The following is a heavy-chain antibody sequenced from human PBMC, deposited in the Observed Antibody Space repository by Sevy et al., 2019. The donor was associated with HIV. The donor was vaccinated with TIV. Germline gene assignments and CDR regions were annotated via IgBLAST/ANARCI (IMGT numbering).Heavy chain of an antibody. D-gene: IGHD6-25*01. J-gene: IGHJ4*02. Sequence: GGSLRLSCAASGFTFSNYGMHWVRQAPGKGLEWVALISHDGSNKYYADSVKGRFTISRDNSKNTLFLQMNTLRAEDTAVYYCAKDWGRLPFDNWGQGTLVTVSS. CDR2: ISHDGSNK. CDR1: GFTFSNYG. CDR3: AKDWGRLPFDN. V-gene: IGHV3-30*18.